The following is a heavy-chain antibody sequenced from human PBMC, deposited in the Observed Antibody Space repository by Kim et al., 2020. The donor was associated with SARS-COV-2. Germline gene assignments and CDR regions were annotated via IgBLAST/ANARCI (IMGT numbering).Heavy chain of an antibody. CDR1: GGSISSSSYY. V-gene: IGHV4-39*01. J-gene: IGHJ4*02. Sequence: SETLSLTCTVSGGSISSSSYYWGWIRQPPGKGLEWIGSFYYSGSTYYNPSLKRRVTISVDTSKNQFSLKLSSVTAADTSVYYCARIHYDILTGYYPFDYWGQGTRVTVSS. CDR2: FYYSGST. CDR3: ARIHYDILTGYYPFDY. D-gene: IGHD3-9*01.